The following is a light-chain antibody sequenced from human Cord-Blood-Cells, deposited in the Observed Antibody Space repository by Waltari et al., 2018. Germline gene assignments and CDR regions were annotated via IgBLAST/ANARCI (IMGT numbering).Light chain of an antibody. V-gene: IGLV2-14*03. Sequence: QSALTQPASVSGSPGQSITISCTGTSSDVGGSNYVSWYQQHPGKAPKRMIYDVSNRPSGVSNRSSGSKSGNTASLTISVLQAEDEADYYCSSYTSSSTLVFGTGTKVTVL. J-gene: IGLJ1*01. CDR3: SSYTSSSTLV. CDR2: DVS. CDR1: SSDVGGSNY.